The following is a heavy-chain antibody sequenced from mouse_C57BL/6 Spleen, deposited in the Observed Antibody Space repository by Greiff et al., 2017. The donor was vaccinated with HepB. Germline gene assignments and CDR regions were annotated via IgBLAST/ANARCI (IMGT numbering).Heavy chain of an antibody. D-gene: IGHD2-5*01. CDR3: ARGAYSNYVAWFAY. CDR1: GYSITSGYY. J-gene: IGHJ3*01. Sequence: EVQLQQSGPGLVKPSQSLSLTCSVTGYSITSGYYWNWIRQFPGNKLEWMGYISYDGSNNYNPSLKNRISITRDTSKNQFFLKLNSVTTEDTATYYCARGAYSNYVAWFAYWGQGTLVTVSA. CDR2: ISYDGSN. V-gene: IGHV3-6*01.